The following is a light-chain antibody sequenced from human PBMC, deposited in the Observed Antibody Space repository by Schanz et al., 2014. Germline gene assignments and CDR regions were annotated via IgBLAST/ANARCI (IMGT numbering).Light chain of an antibody. CDR2: DVS. Sequence: QSALTQPRSVSGSPGQSVTISCTGTSSDVGAYTYVSWYQQPPGKAPKLMIYDVSNRPSGVPDRFSGSKSGTSASLAITGLQTEDEADYYCQSYDISLSVLYVFGTGTKLTVL. CDR1: SSDVGAYTY. J-gene: IGLJ1*01. V-gene: IGLV2-11*01. CDR3: QSYDISLSVLYV.